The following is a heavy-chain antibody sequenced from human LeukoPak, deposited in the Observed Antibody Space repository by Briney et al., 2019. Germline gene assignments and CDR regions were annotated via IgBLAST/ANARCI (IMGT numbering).Heavy chain of an antibody. J-gene: IGHJ4*02. CDR2: ISSSGSTI. D-gene: IGHD3-9*01. V-gene: IGHV3-11*01. CDR3: AKTYYDILTGYYKALDY. CDR1: GFTFSDYY. Sequence: GGSLRLSCAASGFTFSDYYMSWIRQAPGKGLEWVSYISSSGSTIYYADSVKGRFTISRDNAKNSLYLQMNSLRAEDTAVYYCAKTYYDILTGYYKALDYWGQGTLVTVSS.